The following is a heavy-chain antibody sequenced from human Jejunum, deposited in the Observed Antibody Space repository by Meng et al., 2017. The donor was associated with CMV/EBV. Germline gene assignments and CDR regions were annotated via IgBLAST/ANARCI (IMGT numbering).Heavy chain of an antibody. CDR1: GFIFSTYA. Sequence: SGFIFSTYAMDGVRQAPGEGLECVSGIYSGGSTTYYADSVKGRFTISRDNSKNTLYLQMSSLRAEDTAVYYCAKDVGYYDFWSGFDPWGQGTLVTVSS. CDR3: AKDVGYYDFWSGFDP. J-gene: IGHJ5*02. CDR2: IYSGGSTT. V-gene: IGHV3-23*03. D-gene: IGHD3-3*01.